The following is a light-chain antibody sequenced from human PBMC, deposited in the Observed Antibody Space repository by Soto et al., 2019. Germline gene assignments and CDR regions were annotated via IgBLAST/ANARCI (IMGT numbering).Light chain of an antibody. CDR2: GAS. Sequence: EIVMTQSPATLSVSPGERATLSCRASQSVSSNLAWYQQKPGQAPRLLIYGASTRATGIPARFSGSGSGTEFTLTISSLQSEDLALYYCQQYNNWPPWTFGQGTKVESK. V-gene: IGKV3D-15*01. CDR3: QQYNNWPPWT. J-gene: IGKJ1*01. CDR1: QSVSSN.